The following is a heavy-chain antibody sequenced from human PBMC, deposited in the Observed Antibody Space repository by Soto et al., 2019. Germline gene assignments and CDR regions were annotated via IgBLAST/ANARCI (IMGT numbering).Heavy chain of an antibody. D-gene: IGHD6-13*01. CDR3: ARDPLRGWQQLVLVHYYGMDV. V-gene: IGHV1-18*01. J-gene: IGHJ6*02. Sequence: ASVKVSCKASGYTFTSYGISWVRQAPGQGLEWMGWISAHNGNTNYAQKLQGRVTMTTDTSTSTAYMELRSLRSDDTAVYYCARDPLRGWQQLVLVHYYGMDVWGQGITVTVSS. CDR2: ISAHNGNT. CDR1: GYTFTSYG.